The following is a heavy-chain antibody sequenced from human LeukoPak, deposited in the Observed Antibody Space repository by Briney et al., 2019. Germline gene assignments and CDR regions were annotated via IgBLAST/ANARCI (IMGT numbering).Heavy chain of an antibody. CDR3: ARGGYYGSGNDFRFDP. D-gene: IGHD3-10*01. Sequence: SETLSLTCTVSGGSLSSYYWSWIRQPAGKGLEWIGRIDTSGNTNYKPSLKSRVTMSVDTSKNQFSLKLSSVTAADTAIYYCARGGYYGSGNDFRFDPWGQGTLVTVSS. CDR2: IDTSGNT. V-gene: IGHV4-4*07. J-gene: IGHJ5*02. CDR1: GGSLSSYY.